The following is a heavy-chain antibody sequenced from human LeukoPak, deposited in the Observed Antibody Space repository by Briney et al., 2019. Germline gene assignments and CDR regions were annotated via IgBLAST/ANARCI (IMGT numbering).Heavy chain of an antibody. Sequence: GESLKISCKGSGYNFTSYWLSWVRQMPRKGLEWMGRIDPSDSYTNYSPSFQGHVTISADKSISTAYLQWSSLKASDTAMYYCARRPLYGSGSYYTPYFDYWGQGTLVTVSS. CDR2: IDPSDSYT. CDR1: GYNFTSYW. V-gene: IGHV5-10-1*01. J-gene: IGHJ4*02. D-gene: IGHD3-10*01. CDR3: ARRPLYGSGSYYTPYFDY.